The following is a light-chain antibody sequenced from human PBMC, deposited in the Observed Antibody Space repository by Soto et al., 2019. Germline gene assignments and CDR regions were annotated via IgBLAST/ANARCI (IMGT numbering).Light chain of an antibody. V-gene: IGKV3-15*01. CDR2: GAS. CDR3: QQYNNWPPYT. Sequence: EIVMTQSPATLSVSPGERATLSCRASQSVSSNLDWYQQKPGQAPRLLIYGASTRATGIPARFSGSGSGTEFNITISSLQSEDFAVYYCQQYNNWPPYTFGQGTKLEIK. CDR1: QSVSSN. J-gene: IGKJ2*01.